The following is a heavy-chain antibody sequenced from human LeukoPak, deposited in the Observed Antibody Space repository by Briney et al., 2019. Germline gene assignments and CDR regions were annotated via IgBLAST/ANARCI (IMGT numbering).Heavy chain of an antibody. D-gene: IGHD3-22*01. CDR1: GFTFSSYE. Sequence: PGGSLRLSCAASGFTFSSYEMNWVRQAPGKGLEWVSYISSSGSTIYYADSVKGRFTISRDNAKNSLYLQMTSLRAEDTAVYYCARDFYDTSGYYYDYWGQGTLVTVSS. J-gene: IGHJ4*02. V-gene: IGHV3-48*03. CDR3: ARDFYDTSGYYYDY. CDR2: ISSSGSTI.